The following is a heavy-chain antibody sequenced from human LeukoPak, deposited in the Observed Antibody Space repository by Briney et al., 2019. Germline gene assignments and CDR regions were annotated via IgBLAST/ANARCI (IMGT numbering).Heavy chain of an antibody. CDR2: ISGSGGST. CDR3: VSGGAFTDYWYGWFDL. Sequence: GGSLRLSCAASGFTFSSYAMSWVRQAPGKGLEWVSAISGSGGSTYYADFVKGRFTISRDNAKNTLYLQMNSLSAEDTAVYYCVSGGAFTDYWYGWFDLWGQGTLVTVSS. J-gene: IGHJ5*02. D-gene: IGHD2-8*02. CDR1: GFTFSSYA. V-gene: IGHV3-23*01.